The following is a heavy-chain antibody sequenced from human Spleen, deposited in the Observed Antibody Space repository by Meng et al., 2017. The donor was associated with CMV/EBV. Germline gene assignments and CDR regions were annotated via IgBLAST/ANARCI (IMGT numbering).Heavy chain of an antibody. Sequence: SVKVSCKASGGTFSSYAISWVRQAPGQGLEWMGGIVPIFGTANYAQKFQGRVTTTTDESTSTAYMELSSLRSEDTAVYYCARSAGIAAEAIRRGRYYYYGMDVWGQGTTVTVSS. CDR1: GGTFSSYA. J-gene: IGHJ6*02. CDR2: IVPIFGTA. D-gene: IGHD6-13*01. CDR3: ARSAGIAAEAIRRGRYYYYGMDV. V-gene: IGHV1-69*05.